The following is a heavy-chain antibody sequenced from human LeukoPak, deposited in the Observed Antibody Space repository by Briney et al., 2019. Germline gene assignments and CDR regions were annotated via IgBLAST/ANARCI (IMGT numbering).Heavy chain of an antibody. Sequence: PSETLSLTCTVSGGSVTDATYYWGWVRQPPGKGLEWIASMCYSRTPDYNTSLRGRVAMSVDTSKNQVSLKLSSVTAADTAVYYCVRHQVRTMLNSWGQGTLVTVSS. D-gene: IGHD3-10*02. J-gene: IGHJ4*02. CDR2: MCYSRTP. CDR3: VRHQVRTMLNS. CDR1: GGSVTDATYY. V-gene: IGHV4-39*01.